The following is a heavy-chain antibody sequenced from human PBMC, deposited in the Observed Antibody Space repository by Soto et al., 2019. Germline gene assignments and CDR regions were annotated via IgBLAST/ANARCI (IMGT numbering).Heavy chain of an antibody. CDR1: GFTFSSYA. D-gene: IGHD2-2*01. V-gene: IGHV3-30-3*01. J-gene: IGHJ4*02. Sequence: GGSLRLSCAASGFTFSSYAMHWVRQAPGKGLEWVAVISYDGSNKYYADSVKGRFTISRDNSKNTLYLQMNSLRAEDTAVYYCARVEDIVVVPAAMPALGYWGQGTLVTVSS. CDR3: ARVEDIVVVPAAMPALGY. CDR2: ISYDGSNK.